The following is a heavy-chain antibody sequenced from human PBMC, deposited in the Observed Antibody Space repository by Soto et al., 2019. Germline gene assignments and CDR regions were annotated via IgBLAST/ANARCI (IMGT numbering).Heavy chain of an antibody. D-gene: IGHD1-26*01. CDR3: AGQVGYYY. J-gene: IGHJ4*02. V-gene: IGHV3-30-3*01. CDR1: GFTFSSYA. Sequence: QPGGSLRLSCAASGFTFSSYAMHWVRQAPGKGLERVAVISYDGSNKYYADSVKGRFTISRDNSKNTLYLQMNSLRAEDTAVYYCAGQVGYYYWGQGTLVTVSS. CDR2: ISYDGSNK.